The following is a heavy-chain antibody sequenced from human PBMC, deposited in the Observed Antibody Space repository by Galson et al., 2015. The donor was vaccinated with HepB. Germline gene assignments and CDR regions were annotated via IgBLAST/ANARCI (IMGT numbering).Heavy chain of an antibody. D-gene: IGHD3-9*01. V-gene: IGHV3-15*07. J-gene: IGHJ4*02. CDR2: VKSVTDGGTV. CDR3: TTDLEFRHFHCLSNDC. CDR1: GFSFVNAW. Sequence: SLRLSCAASGFSFVNAWMNWVRQPLGKGLEWVGRVKSVTDGGTVDYAAPVRGRFTISRDDSIDTLYLQMSRLRTEDTDIYYCTTDLEFRHFHCLSNDCWGQGTLVTVSS.